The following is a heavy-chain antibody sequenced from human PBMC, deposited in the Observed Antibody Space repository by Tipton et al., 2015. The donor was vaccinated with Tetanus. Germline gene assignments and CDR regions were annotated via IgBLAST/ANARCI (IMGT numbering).Heavy chain of an antibody. CDR1: GFIFSSYG. V-gene: IGHV3-33*01. D-gene: IGHD2-15*01. Sequence: SGFIFSSYGIHWVRQAPGKGLEWVAVSWYDGTDKYYADSAKGRFTISRDNSKNPLYLQMNSLRAEDPAVYYCAREADCSGGSCFSGDFDNWGQGPQVTVSS. J-gene: IGHJ4*02. CDR3: AREADCSGGSCFSGDFDN. CDR2: SWYDGTDK.